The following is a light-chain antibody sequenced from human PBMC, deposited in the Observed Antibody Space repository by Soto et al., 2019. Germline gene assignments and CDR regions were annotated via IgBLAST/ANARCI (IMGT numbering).Light chain of an antibody. V-gene: IGKV1-9*01. J-gene: IGKJ5*01. CDR2: TAS. CDR1: QGISNY. CDR3: QQRHSYPIT. Sequence: DIQLTQSPSFLSASVGDRVTITCRASQGISNYLAWYHQKPGKAPKLLIHTASTLQSGVPPRFSGSGSGTEFTLTISSLQPEYFATYYCQQRHSYPITFSRGTRLVTK.